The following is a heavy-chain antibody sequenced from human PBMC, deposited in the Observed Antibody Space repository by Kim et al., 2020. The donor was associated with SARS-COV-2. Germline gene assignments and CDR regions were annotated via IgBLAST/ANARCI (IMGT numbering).Heavy chain of an antibody. CDR3: ARALDGDLSGWFDP. Sequence: AQKFQGRVTITADESTSTAYMELSSLRSEDTAVYYCARALDGDLSGWFDPWGQGTLVTVSS. J-gene: IGHJ5*02. D-gene: IGHD4-17*01. V-gene: IGHV1-69*01.